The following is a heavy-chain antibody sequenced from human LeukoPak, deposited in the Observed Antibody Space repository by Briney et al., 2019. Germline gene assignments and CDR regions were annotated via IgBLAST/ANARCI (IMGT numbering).Heavy chain of an antibody. V-gene: IGHV1-2*02. J-gene: IGHJ5*02. CDR1: GYTFTGYY. CDR2: INPNSGGT. Sequence: ALVKVSCKASGYTFTGYYMHWVRQAPGQGLEWMGWINPNSGGTNYAQEFQGRVTMTRDTSISTAYMELSRLRSDDTAVYYCARALYGSGSYYSIYNWFDPWGQGTLVTVSS. D-gene: IGHD3-10*01. CDR3: ARALYGSGSYYSIYNWFDP.